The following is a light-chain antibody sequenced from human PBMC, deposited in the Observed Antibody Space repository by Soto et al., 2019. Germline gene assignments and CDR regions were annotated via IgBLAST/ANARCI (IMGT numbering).Light chain of an antibody. V-gene: IGKV1-5*01. J-gene: IGKJ1*01. CDR2: DAS. CDR3: QQYNTYWT. CDR1: QNVNNW. Sequence: DIQMTQSPSTLSGSVGDRVTITCRASQNVNNWLAWYQHKPGKAPQPLIYDASVLETGVPSRFSGSGSGTEFTLAISGLQSDDFATYYCQQYNTYWTFGPGTKV.